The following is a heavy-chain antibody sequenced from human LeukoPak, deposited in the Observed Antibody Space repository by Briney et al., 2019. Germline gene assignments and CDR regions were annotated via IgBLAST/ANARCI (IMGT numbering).Heavy chain of an antibody. CDR2: IYYSGST. CDR3: ARAYYDFWSGYSYFDY. Sequence: PSETLSLTCTVSGGSISSYYWSWLRQPPGKGLEWIGYIYYSGSTNYNPSLKSRVTIPVDTSKNQFSLKLSSVTAADTAVYYCARAYYDFWSGYSYFDYWGQGTLVTVSS. D-gene: IGHD3-3*01. V-gene: IGHV4-59*01. CDR1: GGSISSYY. J-gene: IGHJ4*02.